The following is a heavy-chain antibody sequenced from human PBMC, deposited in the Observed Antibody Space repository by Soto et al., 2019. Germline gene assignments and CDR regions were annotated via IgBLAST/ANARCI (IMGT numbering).Heavy chain of an antibody. J-gene: IGHJ6*03. CDR3: TTTPGAENVLRFLEWLSPHYYYYMDV. CDR1: GFTFSNAW. V-gene: IGHV3-15*01. CDR2: IKSKTDGGTT. Sequence: GGSLRLSCAASGFTFSNAWMSWVRQAPGKGLEWVGRIKSKTDGGTTDYAAPVKGRFTISRDDSKNTLYLQMNSLKTEDTAVYYCTTTPGAENVLRFLEWLSPHYYYYMDVWGKGTTVTVSS. D-gene: IGHD3-3*01.